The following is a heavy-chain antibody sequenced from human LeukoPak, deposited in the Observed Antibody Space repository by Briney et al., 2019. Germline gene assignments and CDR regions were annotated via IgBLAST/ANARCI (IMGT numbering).Heavy chain of an antibody. CDR1: GGSITTYN. CDR3: ARRTPGPQLDEYVAYFFDH. CDR2: IYNSAAT. J-gene: IGHJ4*02. V-gene: IGHV4-4*09. D-gene: IGHD2-2*01. Sequence: PSETLSLTCTVSGGSITTYNWIWIRQTPGQALEWIGHIYNSAATKYNPSLKSRATILLDTSKNQLSLKLSSVSAADTAVYYCARRTPGPQLDEYVAYFFDHWGQGTQVTVSS.